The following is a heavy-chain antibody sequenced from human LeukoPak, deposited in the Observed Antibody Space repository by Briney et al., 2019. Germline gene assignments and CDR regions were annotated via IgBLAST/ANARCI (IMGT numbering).Heavy chain of an antibody. CDR3: ARGRGTTVTASMDV. D-gene: IGHD4-17*01. CDR2: ISSAGTT. CDR1: GFTVSSSY. Sequence: GGSLRLSCAASGFTVSSSYMSWVRQAPGKGLEWVSIISSAGTTYYADSVKGRFTISRDNSKNTVYLQMGSLRVEDMAVYYCARGRGTTVTASMDVWGQGTTVTVSS. J-gene: IGHJ6*02. V-gene: IGHV3-66*01.